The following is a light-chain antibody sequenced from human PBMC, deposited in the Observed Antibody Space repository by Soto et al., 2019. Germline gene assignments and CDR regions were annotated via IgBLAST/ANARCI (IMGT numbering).Light chain of an antibody. V-gene: IGKV3-20*01. CDR1: QSVSSSY. J-gene: IGKJ1*01. Sequence: EIVLTQSPGTLSLSPGERATLSCRSSQSVSSSYLAWYQQKPGQAPRLLIYDVSSRATGIPARLSGSGSGTDFTLTISRLEPEDVAVYYCQQYGSSPTFGQGTKVEIQ. CDR3: QQYGSSPT. CDR2: DVS.